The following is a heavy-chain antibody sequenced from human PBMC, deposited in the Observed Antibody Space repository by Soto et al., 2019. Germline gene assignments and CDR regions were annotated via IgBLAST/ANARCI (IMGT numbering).Heavy chain of an antibody. CDR3: ARSRQAPYYDSSGYYRRYYYYGMDV. Sequence: GGSLRLSCAASGFTFSSYAMHWVRQAPGKGLEWVAVISYDGSNKYYADSVKGRFTISRDNSKNTLYLQMNSLRAEDTAVYYCARSRQAPYYDSSGYYRRYYYYGMDVWGQGTTVTVSS. CDR1: GFTFSSYA. CDR2: ISYDGSNK. J-gene: IGHJ6*02. D-gene: IGHD3-22*01. V-gene: IGHV3-30-3*01.